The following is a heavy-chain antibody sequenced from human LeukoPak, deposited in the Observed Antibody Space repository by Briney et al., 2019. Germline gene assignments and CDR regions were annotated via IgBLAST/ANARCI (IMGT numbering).Heavy chain of an antibody. CDR1: GFTFSSYG. D-gene: IGHD1-14*01. CDR2: ISYDGSNK. V-gene: IGHV3-30*03. Sequence: PGGSLRLSCAASGFTFSSYGMHWVRQAPGKGLEWVAVISYDGSNKYYADSVKGRFTISRANSKNTLYLQMNSLRAEDTAVYYCARSELDTVDYWGPGTLVTVSS. J-gene: IGHJ4*02. CDR3: ARSELDTVDY.